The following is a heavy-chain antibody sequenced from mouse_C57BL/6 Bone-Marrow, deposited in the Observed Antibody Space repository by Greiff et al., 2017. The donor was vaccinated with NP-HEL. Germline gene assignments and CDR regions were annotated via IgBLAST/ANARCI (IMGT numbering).Heavy chain of an antibody. CDR2: IRFKSDNYAT. CDR3: TVDYYGSSYVYWYFDV. V-gene: IGHV6-3*01. Sequence: EVQLQESGGGLVQPGGSMKLSCVASGFTFSNYWMNWVRQSPEKGLEWVAQIRFKSDNYATNYAESVKGRLTIPRDDSKSSFYLQMNNLRAEDTGIYYCTVDYYGSSYVYWYFDVWGTGTTVTVSS. CDR1: GFTFSNYW. J-gene: IGHJ1*03. D-gene: IGHD1-1*01.